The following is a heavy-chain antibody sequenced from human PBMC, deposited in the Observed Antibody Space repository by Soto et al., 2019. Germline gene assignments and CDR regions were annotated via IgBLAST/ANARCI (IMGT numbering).Heavy chain of an antibody. J-gene: IGHJ4*02. CDR3: AKPRGSGQYGGWKDY. D-gene: IGHD1-1*01. V-gene: IGHV3-23*01. CDR1: GFTFSSYA. CDR2: ISGSGGST. Sequence: GGSLRLSCAASGFTFSSYAMSWVRQAPGKGLEWVSAISGSGGSTYYADSVKGRFTISRDNSKNTLYLQMNSLRAEDTAVYYCAKPRGSGQYGGWKDYWGQGTLVTVSS.